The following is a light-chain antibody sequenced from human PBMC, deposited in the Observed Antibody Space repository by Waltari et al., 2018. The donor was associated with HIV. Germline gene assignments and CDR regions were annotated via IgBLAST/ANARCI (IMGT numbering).Light chain of an antibody. CDR3: SSYTSSNTLYV. Sequence: QSALTQPASVSGSPGQSITISCTGTSSDVGGFNYVSWYQQHPGKAPKLMIYDVNNGPSGISDRFAGSKSGNTASLTISALQAEDEADYYCSSYTSSNTLYVFGTGTKVTVL. J-gene: IGLJ1*01. CDR2: DVN. CDR1: SSDVGGFNY. V-gene: IGLV2-14*03.